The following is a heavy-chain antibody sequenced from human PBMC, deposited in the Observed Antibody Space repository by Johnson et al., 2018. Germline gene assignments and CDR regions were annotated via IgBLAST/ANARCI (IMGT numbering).Heavy chain of an antibody. D-gene: IGHD3-16*01. CDR2: ISYDGSNK. V-gene: IGHV3-30*18. CDR1: GFTFSNYG. J-gene: IGHJ6*02. CDR3: AKDIGSYGKYNDGLDV. Sequence: QVQLVESGGGVVQPGRSLRLSCAASGFTFSNYGMHWVRQAPGKGLEWVALISYDGSNKYYADSVKGRFTISRENSKNTLSPQMNSLRPEDTAVFFCAKDIGSYGKYNDGLDVWGPGTTVTVFS.